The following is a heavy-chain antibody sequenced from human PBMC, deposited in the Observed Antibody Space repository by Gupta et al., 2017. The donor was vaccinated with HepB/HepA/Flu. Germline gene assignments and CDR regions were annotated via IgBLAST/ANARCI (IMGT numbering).Heavy chain of an antibody. J-gene: IGHJ4*02. CDR2: IWNDGYNK. V-gene: IGHV3-33*08. D-gene: IGHD3-10*01. Sequence: QVQLVESGGGVVQPGRSLGPPCEASGFPLRTDDLHWVRQAPGKGLEWVAVIWNDGYNKYYADSVKGRFTISRDNSKNTLYLQMNSLRPEDTAVYYCATLPSGTDYLSQVYLGQGTLVTVSS. CDR1: GFPLRTDD. CDR3: ATLPSGTDYLSQVY.